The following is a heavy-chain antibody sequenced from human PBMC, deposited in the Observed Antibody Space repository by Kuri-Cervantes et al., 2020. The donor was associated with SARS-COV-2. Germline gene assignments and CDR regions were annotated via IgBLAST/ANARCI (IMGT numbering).Heavy chain of an antibody. Sequence: GESLKISCAASGFTFSSYGMHWVRQAPGKGLEWVAVIWYDGSNKYYADSVKGRFTISRDSSKNTLYLQMNSLRAEDTAVYYCAKDSVGSGYYFYGMDVWGQGTTVTVSS. D-gene: IGHD3-3*01. V-gene: IGHV3-33*06. CDR3: AKDSVGSGYYFYGMDV. J-gene: IGHJ6*02. CDR2: IWYDGSNK. CDR1: GFTFSSYG.